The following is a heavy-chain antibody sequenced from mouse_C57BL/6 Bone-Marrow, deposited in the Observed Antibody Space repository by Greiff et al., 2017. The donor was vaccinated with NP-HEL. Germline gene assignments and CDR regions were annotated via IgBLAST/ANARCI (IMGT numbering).Heavy chain of an antibody. J-gene: IGHJ3*01. Sequence: EVKVEESGGGLVKPGGSLKLSCAASGFTFSDYGMHWVRQAPEKGLEWVAYISSGSSTIYYADTVKGRFTISRDNAKNTLFLQMTSLRSEDTAMYYCARPGRGFAYWGQGTLVTVSA. CDR1: GFTFSDYG. V-gene: IGHV5-17*01. D-gene: IGHD3-3*01. CDR3: ARPGRGFAY. CDR2: ISSGSSTI.